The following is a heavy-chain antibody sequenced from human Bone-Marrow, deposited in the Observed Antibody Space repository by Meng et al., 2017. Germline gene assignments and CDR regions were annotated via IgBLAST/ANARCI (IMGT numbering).Heavy chain of an antibody. D-gene: IGHD3-10*01. CDR2: IRSKAYGGTT. CDR1: GFTFGDYA. J-gene: IGHJ3*02. V-gene: IGHV3-49*03. Sequence: GGSLRLSCTASGFTFGDYAMSWFRQAPGKGLEWVGFIRSKAYGGTTEYAASVKGRFTISRDDSKSIAYLKMNSLKTEDTAVYYCTRGGHMVRGIVAAFDIWGQGTMVTVSS. CDR3: TRGGHMVRGIVAAFDI.